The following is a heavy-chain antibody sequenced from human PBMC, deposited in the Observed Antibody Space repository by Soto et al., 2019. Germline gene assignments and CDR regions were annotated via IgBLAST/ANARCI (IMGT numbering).Heavy chain of an antibody. Sequence: EVQLVESGGGLVQPGGSLRLSCAASGVTVSNNHLSWVRQAPGKGLEWVSVIFTSGTTFYAESVKGRFTIARDTSKNTVSIHMNSLRVADTRLYYCTREGYRTGFLIGIDSLGQGALVSVSS. D-gene: IGHD5-18*01. CDR3: TREGYRTGFLIGIDS. J-gene: IGHJ4*02. CDR2: IFTSGTT. V-gene: IGHV3-66*01. CDR1: GVTVSNNH.